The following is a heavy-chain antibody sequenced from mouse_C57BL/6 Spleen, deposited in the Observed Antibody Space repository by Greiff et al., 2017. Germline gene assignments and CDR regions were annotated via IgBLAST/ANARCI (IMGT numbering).Heavy chain of an antibody. D-gene: IGHD2-2*01. CDR2: IRSKSNNNAT. CDR1: GFSFTTYA. Sequence: EVQVVESGGGLVQPKGSLKLSCEASGFSFTTYAMNWVRQAPGKGLEWVASIRSKSNNNATYYADSEKDRFTISRADSESMLYLQMNNLKTDDEAMYYCVRHEHYGYGGYYFDYWGQGTTLTVSS. V-gene: IGHV10-1*01. CDR3: VRHEHYGYGGYYFDY. J-gene: IGHJ2*01.